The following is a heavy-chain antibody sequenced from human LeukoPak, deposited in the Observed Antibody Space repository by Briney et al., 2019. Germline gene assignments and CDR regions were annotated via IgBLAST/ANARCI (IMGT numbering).Heavy chain of an antibody. D-gene: IGHD3-10*01. CDR1: GFTFSSYG. V-gene: IGHV3-33*01. CDR3: ARGRIRQGLGYYYYGMDV. CDR2: IWYDGSNK. J-gene: IGHJ6*04. Sequence: GGSLRLSCAASGFTFSSYGMHWVRQAPGKGLEWVAVIWYDGSNKYYADSVKGRFTISRDNSKNTLYLQMNSLRAEDTAVYYCARGRIRQGLGYYYYGMDVWGKGSTVTVSS.